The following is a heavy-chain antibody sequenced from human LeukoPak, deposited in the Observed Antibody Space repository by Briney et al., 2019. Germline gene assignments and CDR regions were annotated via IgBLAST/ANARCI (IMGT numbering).Heavy chain of an antibody. Sequence: ASVKVSCKASGYTFTSYYMHWVRQAPGQGLEWMGWISAYNGNTNYAQKLQGRVTMTTDTSTSTAYMELRSLRSDDTAVYYCAREGPYSGSYYYMDVWGKGTTVTISS. V-gene: IGHV1-18*04. CDR1: GYTFTSYY. D-gene: IGHD1-26*01. CDR2: ISAYNGNT. J-gene: IGHJ6*03. CDR3: AREGPYSGSYYYMDV.